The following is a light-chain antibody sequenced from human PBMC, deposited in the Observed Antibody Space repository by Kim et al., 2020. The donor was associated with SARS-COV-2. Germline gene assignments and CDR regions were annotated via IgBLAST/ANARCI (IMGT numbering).Light chain of an antibody. Sequence: QSVLTQPPSASGTPGQRVTISCSGSNSNIGTNTVNWYQQLPGTAPNLLIYSNNQRPTGVPDRFSGSKSGTSASLAISGLQSDDEADYYCGAWDDTLIGPVFGGGTQMTVL. CDR2: SNN. J-gene: IGLJ3*02. CDR1: NSNIGTNT. V-gene: IGLV1-44*01. CDR3: GAWDDTLIGPV.